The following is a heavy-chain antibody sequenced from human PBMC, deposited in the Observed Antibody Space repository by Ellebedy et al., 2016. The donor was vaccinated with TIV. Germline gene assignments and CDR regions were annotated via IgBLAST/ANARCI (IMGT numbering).Heavy chain of an antibody. CDR1: GFTFNTYA. V-gene: IGHV3-23*01. CDR3: VRDPKGGSGFY. J-gene: IGHJ4*02. Sequence: GESLKISCAASGFTFNTYAINWVRQAPGKGLEWVSSISGSGSTIYYADSVKGRFIISRDNPKNTVYLQMNSLRVEDTAVYYCVRDPKGGSGFYWGQGTLVTVSS. D-gene: IGHD3-10*01. CDR2: ISGSGSTI.